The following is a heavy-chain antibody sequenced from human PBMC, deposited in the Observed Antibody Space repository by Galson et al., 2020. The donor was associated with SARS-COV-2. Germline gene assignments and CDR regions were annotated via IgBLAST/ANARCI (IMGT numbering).Heavy chain of an antibody. D-gene: IGHD2-2*01. Sequence: ASVKVSCKASGYTFTSYGISWVRQAPGQGLEWMGWISAYNGNTNYAQKLQGRVTMTTDTSTSTAYMELRSLRSDDTAVYYCAREPPELIVVVPAANFDYWGQGTLVTVSS. CDR1: GYTFTSYG. CDR2: ISAYNGNT. V-gene: IGHV1-18*01. CDR3: AREPPELIVVVPAANFDY. J-gene: IGHJ4*02.